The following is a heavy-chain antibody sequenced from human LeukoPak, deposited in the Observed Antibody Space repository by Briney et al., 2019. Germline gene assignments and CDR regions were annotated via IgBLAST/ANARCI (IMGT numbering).Heavy chain of an antibody. CDR3: ARDTSYYYYMDV. V-gene: IGHV4-34*01. J-gene: IGHJ6*03. CDR1: GGSFSGYY. CDR2: IYHSGST. Sequence: SETLSLTCAVYGGSFSGYYWSWIRQPPGKGLEWIGYIYHSGSTYYNPSLKSRVTISVDRSKNQFSLKLSSVTAADTAVYYCARDTSYYYYMDVWGKGTTVTVSS.